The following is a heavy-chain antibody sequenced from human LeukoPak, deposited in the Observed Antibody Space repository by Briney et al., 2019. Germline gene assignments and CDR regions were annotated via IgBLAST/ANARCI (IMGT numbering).Heavy chain of an antibody. J-gene: IGHJ3*02. D-gene: IGHD3-22*01. CDR3: ARTYYYDSNGPRDAFDI. V-gene: IGHV4-4*07. Sequence: SETLSLTCTVSGGSISSYYWSWIRQPAGKGLEWIGRIYTSGNTNYNPSLKSRVTISVDTSKNQCSLKLSSVTAADTAVYYCARTYYYDSNGPRDAFDIWGQGTMVTVSS. CDR1: GGSISSYY. CDR2: IYTSGNT.